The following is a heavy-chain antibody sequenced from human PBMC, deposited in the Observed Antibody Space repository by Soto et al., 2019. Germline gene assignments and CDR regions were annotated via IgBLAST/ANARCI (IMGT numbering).Heavy chain of an antibody. CDR3: ASSYFWSGNRGINWFDP. CDR1: VGSVSSGSYY. J-gene: IGHJ5*02. CDR2: IYYSGST. D-gene: IGHD3-3*01. V-gene: IGHV4-61*01. Sequence: SETLSLTCTVSVGSVSSGSYYWSWIRQPPGKGLEWIGYIYYSGSTNYNPSLKSRVTISVDTSKNQFSLKLSSVTAADTAVYYCASSYFWSGNRGINWFDPWGQGTLVTVSS.